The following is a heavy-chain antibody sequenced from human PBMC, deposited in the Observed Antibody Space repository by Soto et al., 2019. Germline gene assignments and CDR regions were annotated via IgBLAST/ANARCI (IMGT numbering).Heavy chain of an antibody. J-gene: IGHJ4*02. CDR3: AHSRWVYCSTTSCPYYFDY. CDR2: IYWDDDK. D-gene: IGHD2-2*01. Sequence: VSGPTLVNPTQTLTLTCTFSGFSLSTSGVRVGWIRQPPGKALEWLALIYWDDDKRYSPSLKSRLTITKDTSKNQVVLTMTNMDPVDTATYYCAHSRWVYCSTTSCPYYFDYWGQGTLVTVSS. V-gene: IGHV2-5*02. CDR1: GFSLSTSGVR.